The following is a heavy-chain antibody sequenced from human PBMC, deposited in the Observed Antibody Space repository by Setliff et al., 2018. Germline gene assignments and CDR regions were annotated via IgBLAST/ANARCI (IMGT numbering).Heavy chain of an antibody. D-gene: IGHD3-22*01. Sequence: SETLSLTCSVSGGSISSSYWTWIRQPPGKGLEWIGYIYSSGSSNYNPSLKSRVTISVDTSKNQFSLRLSSVTAADTAAYYCARAAKYDSSGYYGFWFDPRGQGNLVTVS. CDR2: IYSSGSS. J-gene: IGHJ5*02. CDR3: ARAAKYDSSGYYGFWFDP. CDR1: GGSISSSY. V-gene: IGHV4-59*01.